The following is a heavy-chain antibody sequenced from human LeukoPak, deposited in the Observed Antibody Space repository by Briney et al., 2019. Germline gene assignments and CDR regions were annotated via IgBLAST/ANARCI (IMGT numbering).Heavy chain of an antibody. D-gene: IGHD6-13*01. Sequence: GGSLRLSCAASGFTFSSYAMSWVRQAPGKGLEWVSAISGGGGSTYYADSVKGRFTISRDNSRSTLYLQVNSLRAEDTAVYYCAKAAAGTGNNDYWGQGTLVTVSS. CDR1: GFTFSSYA. V-gene: IGHV3-23*01. J-gene: IGHJ4*02. CDR3: AKAAAGTGNNDY. CDR2: ISGGGGST.